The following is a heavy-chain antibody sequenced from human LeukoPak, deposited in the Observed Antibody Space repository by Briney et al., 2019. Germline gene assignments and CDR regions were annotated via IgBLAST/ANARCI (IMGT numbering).Heavy chain of an antibody. CDR1: GYTFTGYY. Sequence: ASVKVSCKASGYTFTGYYMHWVRQAPRQGLEWMGWINPNSGGTNYAQKFQGRVTMTRDTSISTVYMELSSLRSDDTAVYYCARDAIVRDYSNSDYWGQGTLVTVSS. D-gene: IGHD4-11*01. CDR2: INPNSGGT. J-gene: IGHJ4*02. CDR3: ARDAIVRDYSNSDY. V-gene: IGHV1-2*02.